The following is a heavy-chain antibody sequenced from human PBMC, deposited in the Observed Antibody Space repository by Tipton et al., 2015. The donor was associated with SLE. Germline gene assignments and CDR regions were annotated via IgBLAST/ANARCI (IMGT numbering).Heavy chain of an antibody. D-gene: IGHD6-19*01. J-gene: IGHJ4*02. CDR2: IYYSGST. V-gene: IGHV4-59*08. Sequence: TLSLTCTVSGGSISSYYWSWIRQPPGKGLEWIGYIYYSGSTNYNPSLKSRVTISVDTSKNQFSLKLSSVTAADTAVYYCARHRVAVAAHRGFDYWGQGTLVTVSS. CDR1: GGSISSYY. CDR3: ARHRVAVAAHRGFDY.